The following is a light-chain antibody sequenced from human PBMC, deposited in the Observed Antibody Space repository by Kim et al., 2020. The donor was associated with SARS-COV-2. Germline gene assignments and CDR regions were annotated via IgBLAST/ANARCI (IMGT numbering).Light chain of an antibody. Sequence: GQSSTISCTGTNSDVGAYNYVSWYQQFPDKAPKLLTFEVSKRPSGVSNRFSGSKSGNTASLTISGVQAEDEADYYCAAYTTSDTLVFGGGTQLTVL. V-gene: IGLV2-14*01. J-gene: IGLJ2*01. CDR3: AAYTTSDTLV. CDR1: NSDVGAYNY. CDR2: EVS.